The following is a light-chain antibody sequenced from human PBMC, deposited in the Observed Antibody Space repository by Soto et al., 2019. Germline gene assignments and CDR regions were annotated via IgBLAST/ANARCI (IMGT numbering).Light chain of an antibody. J-gene: IGLJ1*01. CDR2: EVS. Sequence: QSALAQPASVSGSPGQSITISCTGTSSDVGAYNSVSWYQQHPHRAPQVIIYEVSNRPSGIPDRFSGSKSGNTASLTISGLQAEDEAEYYCSLYTTASTYVFGTGTKVTAL. V-gene: IGLV2-14*01. CDR1: SSDVGAYNS. CDR3: SLYTTASTYV.